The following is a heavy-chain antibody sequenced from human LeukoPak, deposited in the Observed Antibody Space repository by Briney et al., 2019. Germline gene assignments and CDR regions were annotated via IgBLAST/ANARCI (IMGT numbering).Heavy chain of an antibody. CDR2: INHSGST. Sequence: PSETLSLTCAVYGGSFSGYYWSWIRQPPGKGLEWIGEINHSGSTNYNPSLKSRVTISVDTSKNQFSLKLSSVTAADTAVYYCATWLADAFDIWGQGTMVTVSS. D-gene: IGHD6-19*01. V-gene: IGHV4-34*01. CDR1: GGSFSGYY. CDR3: ATWLADAFDI. J-gene: IGHJ3*02.